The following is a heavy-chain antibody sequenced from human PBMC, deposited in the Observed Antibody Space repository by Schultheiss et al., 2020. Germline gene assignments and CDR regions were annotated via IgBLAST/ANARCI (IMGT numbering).Heavy chain of an antibody. CDR2: ISSSSSYI. D-gene: IGHD6-13*01. CDR1: GFTFSSYS. Sequence: GGSLRLSCAASGFTFSSYSMNWVRQAPGKGLEWVSSISSSSSYIYYADSVKGRFTISRDNAKNSLFLQMNSLRAEDTAVYYCASDPSSLMGIAAAGTSGHWGQGTLVTVSS. V-gene: IGHV3-21*04. CDR3: ASDPSSLMGIAAAGTSGH. J-gene: IGHJ4*02.